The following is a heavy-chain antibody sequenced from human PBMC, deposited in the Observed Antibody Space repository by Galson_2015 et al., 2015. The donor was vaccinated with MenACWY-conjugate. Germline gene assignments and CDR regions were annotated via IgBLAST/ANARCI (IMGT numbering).Heavy chain of an antibody. V-gene: IGHV5-51*01. CDR1: GSYFPSYW. CDR2: ISPGDSNT. Sequence: QSGAEVKQPGESLKISCKGSGSYFPSYWIAWVRQIPGKGLEWMGLISPGDSNTRYSPSFQGQVTISADKSISTAYLQWSSLKASDTAMYYCARHPPGGRGMDVWGQGTTVTVSS. D-gene: IGHD1-26*01. CDR3: ARHPPGGRGMDV. J-gene: IGHJ6*02.